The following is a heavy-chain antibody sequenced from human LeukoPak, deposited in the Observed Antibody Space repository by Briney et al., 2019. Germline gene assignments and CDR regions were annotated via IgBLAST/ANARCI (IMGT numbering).Heavy chain of an antibody. Sequence: SETLSLACTVSGGSISSYYWSWIRQPPGKGLEWIGYIYTSGSTNYNPSLKSRVTISVDTSKNQFSLKLSSVTAADTAVYYCAGDGYNYGFWFDPWGQGTLVTVSS. CDR2: IYTSGST. CDR3: AGDGYNYGFWFDP. J-gene: IGHJ5*02. CDR1: GGSISSYY. D-gene: IGHD5-24*01. V-gene: IGHV4-59*01.